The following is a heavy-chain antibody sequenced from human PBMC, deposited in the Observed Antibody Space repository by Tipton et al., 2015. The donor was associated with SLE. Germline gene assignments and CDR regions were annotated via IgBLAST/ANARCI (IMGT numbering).Heavy chain of an antibody. Sequence: QSGAEVKKPGAPVKVSCKASGYTFTGYYMHWVRQAPGQGLEWMGRINPNSGGTNYAQKFQGRVTMTRDTSISTAYMELSRLRPDDTAVYYCASHYYDTYAFDVWGQGTMVTVSS. D-gene: IGHD3-9*01. J-gene: IGHJ3*01. V-gene: IGHV1-2*06. CDR1: GYTFTGYY. CDR3: ASHYYDTYAFDV. CDR2: INPNSGGT.